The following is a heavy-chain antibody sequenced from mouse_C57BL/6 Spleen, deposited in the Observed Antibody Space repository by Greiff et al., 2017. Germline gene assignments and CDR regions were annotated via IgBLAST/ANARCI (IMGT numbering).Heavy chain of an antibody. J-gene: IGHJ4*01. CDR2: INPNNGGT. V-gene: IGHV1-26*01. CDR1: GYTFTDYY. Sequence: EVKLQQSGPELVKPGASVKISCKASGYTFTDYYMNWVKQSHGKSLEWIGDINPNNGGTSYNQKFKGKATLTVDKSSSTAYMELRSLTSEDSAVYYCARWRDYWGQGTSVTVSS. CDR3: ARWRDY.